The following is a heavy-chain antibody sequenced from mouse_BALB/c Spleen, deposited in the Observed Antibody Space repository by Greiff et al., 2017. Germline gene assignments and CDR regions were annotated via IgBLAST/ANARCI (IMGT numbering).Heavy chain of an antibody. V-gene: IGHV1-74*01. D-gene: IGHD2-1*01. CDR3: AVYYGNYGAMDY. J-gene: IGHJ4*01. CDR2: IHPSDSET. CDR1: GYSFTSYW. Sequence: QVQLQQPGAELVRPGASVMLSCKASGYSFTSYWMNWVKQRPGQGLGWIGMIHPSDSETRLNQKFKDKATLTVDKSSSTAYMQLSSPTSEDSAVYYCAVYYGNYGAMDYWGQGTSVTDAS.